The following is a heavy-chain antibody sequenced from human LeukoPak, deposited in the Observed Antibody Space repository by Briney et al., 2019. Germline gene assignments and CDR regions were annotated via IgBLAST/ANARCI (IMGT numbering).Heavy chain of an antibody. D-gene: IGHD6-13*01. CDR1: GFTFSSYA. J-gene: IGHJ5*02. CDR3: AKVRGSSWPYNWFDP. CDR2: ISGSGGST. V-gene: IGHV3-23*01. Sequence: GGSLRLSCAASGFTFSSYAMSWVRQAPGKGLEWVSAISGSGGSTYYADSVKGRFTISRDNSKSTLYLQMNSLRAEDTAVYYCAKVRGSSWPYNWFDPWGQGTLVTVSS.